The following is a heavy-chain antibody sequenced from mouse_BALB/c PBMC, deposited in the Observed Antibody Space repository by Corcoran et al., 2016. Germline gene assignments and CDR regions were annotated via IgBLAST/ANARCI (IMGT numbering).Heavy chain of an antibody. J-gene: IGHJ2*01. CDR1: GYSITSGYY. CDR2: ISYDGSN. CDR3: ARDDYYDSFDY. D-gene: IGHD1-1*01. Sequence: DVQLQESGPGLVKPSQSPSLTCSVTGYSITSGYYWNWIRHFPGNKLEWMGYISYDGSNNYNPSLKNRISSTRDTSKNQFFLKLNSVTTEDTATYYCARDDYYDSFDYWGQGTTLTVSS. V-gene: IGHV3-6*02.